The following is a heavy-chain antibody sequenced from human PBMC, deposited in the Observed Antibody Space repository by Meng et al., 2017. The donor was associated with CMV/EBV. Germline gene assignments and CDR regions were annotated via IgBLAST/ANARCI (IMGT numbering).Heavy chain of an antibody. CDR3: ARGGDSWYSDY. CDR2: IIPVFETA. CDR1: GATFSTFA. J-gene: IGHJ4*02. D-gene: IGHD1-26*01. V-gene: IGHV1-69*01. Sequence: VPLATVGAKVKKPGVSVKVSCKTSGATFSTFAISWVRQAPGEGLEWMGGIIPVFETANYAERFQDRVTITADDSTTTAYMELSSLRADDTALYFCARGGDSWYSDYWGQGTLVTVSS.